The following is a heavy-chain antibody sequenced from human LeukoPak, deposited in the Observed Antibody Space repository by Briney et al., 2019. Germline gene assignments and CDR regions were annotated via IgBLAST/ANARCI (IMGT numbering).Heavy chain of an antibody. V-gene: IGHV4-39*01. CDR1: GGSISSSSYY. CDR3: ARPGTDRDGYNQYYFDY. CDR2: IYYSGST. Sequence: SETLSLTCSVSGGSISSSSYYWGWIRQPPGKGLEWIGSIYYSGSTYYNPSLKSRVTISVDTSKNQFSLKLSSVTAADTAVYYCARPGTDRDGYNQYYFDYWGQGTLVTVSS. J-gene: IGHJ4*02. D-gene: IGHD5-24*01.